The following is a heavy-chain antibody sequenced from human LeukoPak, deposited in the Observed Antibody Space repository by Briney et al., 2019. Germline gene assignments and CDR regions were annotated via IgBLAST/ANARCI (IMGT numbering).Heavy chain of an antibody. Sequence: GGSLRLSCAASGLTFSSYAMTWVRQAPGQGLEWVSAISASGGNTYYADSVEGRFTISRDNSKYTLYLQINSLRAEDTAVYYCAKDSTGVAATDYWGQGTLVTVSS. D-gene: IGHD6-19*01. V-gene: IGHV3-23*01. J-gene: IGHJ4*02. CDR3: AKDSTGVAATDY. CDR2: ISASGGNT. CDR1: GLTFSSYA.